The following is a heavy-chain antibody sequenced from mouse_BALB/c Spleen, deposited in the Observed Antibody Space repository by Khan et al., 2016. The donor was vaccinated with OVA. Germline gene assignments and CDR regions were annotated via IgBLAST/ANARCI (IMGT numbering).Heavy chain of an antibody. CDR3: ARSGYDYFAY. D-gene: IGHD2-14*01. Sequence: VQLKQSGAELVRPGSSVKISCKASGYAFSSYWMNWVKQRPGQGLEWIGQIYPGDGNTKYNGKFKGKVTLTADKSSNTAYMQLSSLTSEDSAVYFCARSGYDYFAYWGQGTLVTVSA. CDR1: GYAFSSYW. CDR2: IYPGDGNT. V-gene: IGHV1-80*01. J-gene: IGHJ3*01.